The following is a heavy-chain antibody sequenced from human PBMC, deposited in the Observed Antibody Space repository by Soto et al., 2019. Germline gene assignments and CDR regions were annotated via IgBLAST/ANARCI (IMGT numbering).Heavy chain of an antibody. D-gene: IGHD4-17*01. J-gene: IGHJ4*02. CDR2: INSDGSST. Sequence: GGSLSVWWGASGVKVGGYVMRWVRQTPGKGLVWVSRINSDGSSTSFADSVKGRFTISRDNAKNTLHLQMNSLRAEDTAVYYCERVKYGDYGGAYDYWGQGTLVTVSS. V-gene: IGHV3-74*01. CDR1: GVKVGGYV. CDR3: ERVKYGDYGGAYDY.